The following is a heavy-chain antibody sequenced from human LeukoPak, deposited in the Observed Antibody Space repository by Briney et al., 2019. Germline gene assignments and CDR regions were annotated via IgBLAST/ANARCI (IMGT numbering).Heavy chain of an antibody. CDR3: ARARASSGWSDFDY. V-gene: IGHV4-30-2*01. CDR2: IYHSGST. D-gene: IGHD6-19*01. J-gene: IGHJ4*02. CDR1: GGSISSGGYY. Sequence: SQTLSLTCTVSGGSISSGGYYWSWIRQPPGKGLEWIGYIYHSGSTYYNPSLKSRVTISVDTSKNQFSLKLSSVTAADTAVYYCARARASSGWSDFDYWGQGTLVTVSS.